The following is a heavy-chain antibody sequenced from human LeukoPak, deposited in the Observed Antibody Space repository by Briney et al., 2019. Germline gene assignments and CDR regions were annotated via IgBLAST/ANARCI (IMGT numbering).Heavy chain of an antibody. CDR3: AREVVAATPSSYMDV. Sequence: SETLSLTCTVSGGSISSYCWSSIRQPPGKGLEWIGYIYYSGSTNYNPSLRGRVTISVDTSKNQFSLKLSSVTAADTAVYYCAREVVAATPSSYMDVWGKGTTVTVSS. CDR2: IYYSGST. J-gene: IGHJ6*03. V-gene: IGHV4-59*01. D-gene: IGHD2-15*01. CDR1: GGSISSYC.